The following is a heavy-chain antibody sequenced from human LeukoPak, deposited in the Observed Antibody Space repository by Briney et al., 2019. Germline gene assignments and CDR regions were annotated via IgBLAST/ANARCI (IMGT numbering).Heavy chain of an antibody. J-gene: IGHJ4*02. Sequence: GGSLRLSCAASGFIFSSYAMSWVRQAPGKGLEWVSTISGSGGSTYYADSVKGRFTISRDNAKNSLYLQMNSLRAEDTAVYYCARDGVVPAGRYLDYWGQGTLVTVSS. CDR2: ISGSGGST. CDR3: ARDGVVPAGRYLDY. V-gene: IGHV3-23*01. D-gene: IGHD2-2*01. CDR1: GFIFSSYA.